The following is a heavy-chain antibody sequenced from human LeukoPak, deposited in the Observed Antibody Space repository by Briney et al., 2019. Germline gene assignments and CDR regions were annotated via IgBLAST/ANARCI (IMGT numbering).Heavy chain of an antibody. D-gene: IGHD1-26*01. CDR1: GFTVSDNY. J-gene: IGHJ4*02. CDR2: FYSGGST. V-gene: IGHV3-53*01. CDR3: AIGEGDY. Sequence: GGSLRLSCAASGFTVSDNYMSWRRQAPGKGLEWGSLFYSGGSTYYPDSVKGRFTISRDNSKNTLYLQMNSLRADDTAVYYCAIGEGDYWGQGTPVTVSS.